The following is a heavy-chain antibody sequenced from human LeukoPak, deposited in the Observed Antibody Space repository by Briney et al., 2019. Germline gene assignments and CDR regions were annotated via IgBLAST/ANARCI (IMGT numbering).Heavy chain of an antibody. CDR2: IYLGDDK. Sequence: SGPTLVKPTQTLTLTCTFSGFSLSTGGVGVGWIRQPPGKSLEWLALIYLGDDKRYSPALRSRLTIPKDTSKNQVVLTMTNREHVDTATYYCAHGYGSWSYYFDYWGQGTLVNVSP. V-gene: IGHV2-5*02. CDR1: GFSLSTGGVG. J-gene: IGHJ4*02. CDR3: AHGYGSWSYYFDY. D-gene: IGHD3-10*01.